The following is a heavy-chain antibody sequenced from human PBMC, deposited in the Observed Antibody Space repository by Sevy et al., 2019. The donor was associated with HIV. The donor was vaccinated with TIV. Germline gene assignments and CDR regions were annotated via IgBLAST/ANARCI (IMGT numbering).Heavy chain of an antibody. CDR2: ISYDGNYK. J-gene: IGHJ4*01. CDR1: GFTFPIYS. Sequence: GGSLRLSCVASGFTFPIYSVLWVRQAPGKGLEWLTLISYDGNYKYYADSVKGRFTISRDNSNNILYLQMSSLRVEDTALYFCARVAVEYCTNDCYHRFDHWGLNPGHRLL. CDR3: ARVAVEYCTNDCYHRFDH. D-gene: IGHD2-8*01. V-gene: IGHV3-30*04.